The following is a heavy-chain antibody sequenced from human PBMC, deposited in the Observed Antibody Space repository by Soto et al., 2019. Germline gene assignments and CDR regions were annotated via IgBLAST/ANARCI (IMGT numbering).Heavy chain of an antibody. CDR3: AKVRIPGQWLSIFYDY. J-gene: IGHJ4*02. Sequence: PGGSLRLSCAASGFTFSKAWMSWVRQAPGKGLEWVSAISGSGGSTYYADSVKGRFTISRDNSKNTLYLQMNSLRAEDTAVYYCAKVRIPGQWLSIFYDYWGQGTLVTVSS. CDR1: GFTFSKAW. V-gene: IGHV3-23*01. D-gene: IGHD6-19*01. CDR2: ISGSGGST.